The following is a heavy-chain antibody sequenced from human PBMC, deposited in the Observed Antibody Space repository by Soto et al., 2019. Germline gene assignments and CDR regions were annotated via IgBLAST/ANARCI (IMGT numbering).Heavy chain of an antibody. CDR2: IIPIFGTA. D-gene: IGHD3-22*01. CDR1: GGTFSSYA. J-gene: IGHJ3*02. V-gene: IGHV1-69*06. Sequence: SVKVSCKASGGTFSSYAISWVRQAPGQGLEWMGGIIPIFGTANYAQKFQGRVTITADKSTSTAYMELSSLRSEDTAVYYCARDYLYYYDSSGKMDAFDIWGQGTMVTVSS. CDR3: ARDYLYYYDSSGKMDAFDI.